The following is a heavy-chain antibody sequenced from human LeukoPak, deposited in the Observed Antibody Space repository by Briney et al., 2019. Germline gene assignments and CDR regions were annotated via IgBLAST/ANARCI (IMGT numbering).Heavy chain of an antibody. J-gene: IGHJ6*04. D-gene: IGHD6-19*01. CDR1: GLTFSSFS. CDR3: ARDPGGYSSGGELDV. Sequence: GGSLRLSCAASGLTFSSFSMNWVRQAPGKGLEWVSYISSSGSTLHYADSVKGRFTISRDNAKNSLYLLMDRLRAEDMAVYYCARDPGGYSSGGELDVWGKGTTVTVSS. V-gene: IGHV3-48*04. CDR2: ISSSGSTL.